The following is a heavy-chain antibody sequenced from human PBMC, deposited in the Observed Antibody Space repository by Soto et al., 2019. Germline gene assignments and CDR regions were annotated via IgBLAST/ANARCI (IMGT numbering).Heavy chain of an antibody. CDR3: ARAALDGYIDY. J-gene: IGHJ4*02. CDR1: GFTFSVYD. Sequence: EVPLVESGGGLVQPGGTLRLSCAASGFTFSVYDMHWVRQATGKGLEWVSAIGTAGDTYYPGSVKGRFTISRENAKNSLYLQMNSLRAGDTAVYYCARAALDGYIDYCGQGTLVTVAA. CDR2: IGTAGDT. D-gene: IGHD3-22*01. V-gene: IGHV3-13*01.